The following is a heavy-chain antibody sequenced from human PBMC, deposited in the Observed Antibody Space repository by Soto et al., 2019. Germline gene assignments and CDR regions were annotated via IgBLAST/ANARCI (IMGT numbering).Heavy chain of an antibody. CDR3: VRDSQGDY. J-gene: IGHJ4*02. V-gene: IGHV3-74*01. CDR1: GFTFSNYW. CDR2: IDHDGPT. Sequence: VQLVESGAGLVQPGGSLRLSCAGSGFTFSNYWMHWVRQAPGKGLAWVSRIDHDGPTDYADSVRGRFTISRDNAENKLYLQMNNLKPEDTAVYDCVRDSQGDYWGQGTLVTGSS.